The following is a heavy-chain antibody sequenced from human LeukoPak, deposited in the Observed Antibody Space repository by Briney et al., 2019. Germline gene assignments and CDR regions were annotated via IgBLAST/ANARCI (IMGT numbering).Heavy chain of an antibody. Sequence: GGSLRLSCAASGFTFSSYSMNWVRQAPGKGLEWVSSISSSSSYIYYADSVKGRFTISRDDAKNSLYLQMNSLRAEDTAVYYCARDGAVAGIGRFDYWGQGTLVTVSS. CDR2: ISSSSSYI. J-gene: IGHJ4*02. V-gene: IGHV3-21*01. CDR3: ARDGAVAGIGRFDY. CDR1: GFTFSSYS. D-gene: IGHD6-19*01.